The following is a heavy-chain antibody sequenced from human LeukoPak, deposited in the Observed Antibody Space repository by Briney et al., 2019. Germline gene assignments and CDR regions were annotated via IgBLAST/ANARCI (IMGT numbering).Heavy chain of an antibody. CDR1: GGSISSSSYY. CDR2: IYYSGST. CDR3: ASPYYYDSSGYYPLGY. Sequence: SETLSLTCTVSGGSISSSSYYWGWIRQPPGKGLEWIGYIYYSGSTNYNPSLKSRVTISVDTSKNQFSLKLSSVTAADTAVYYCASPYYYDSSGYYPLGYWGQGTPVTVSS. J-gene: IGHJ4*02. D-gene: IGHD3-22*01. V-gene: IGHV4-61*05.